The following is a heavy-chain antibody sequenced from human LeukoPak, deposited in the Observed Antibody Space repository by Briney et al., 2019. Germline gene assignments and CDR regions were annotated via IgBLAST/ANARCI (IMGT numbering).Heavy chain of an antibody. J-gene: IGHJ4*02. V-gene: IGHV3-53*01. CDR1: GFTVSSNY. CDR3: ATSGGSELFDY. D-gene: IGHD1-1*01. Sequence: GGSLRLSCAASGFTVSSNYVSWVRQAPGKGLEWVSVIYSGGSTYYADSVKGRFTISRDNSKNTLYLQMNSLRAEDTAVYYCATSGGSELFDYWGQGTLVTVSS. CDR2: IYSGGST.